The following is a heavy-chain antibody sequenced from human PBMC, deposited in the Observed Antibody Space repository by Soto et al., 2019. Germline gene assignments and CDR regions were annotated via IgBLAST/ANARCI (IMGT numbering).Heavy chain of an antibody. CDR3: ARDSYDFWSGYLNWFDP. J-gene: IGHJ5*02. D-gene: IGHD3-3*01. Sequence: PGGSLRLSCAASGLTFSSYGMHWVRQAPGKGLEWVAVIWYDGSNKYYADPVKGRFTISRDNSKNTLYLQMNSLRAEDTAVYYCARDSYDFWSGYLNWFDPWGQGTLVTVSS. CDR1: GLTFSSYG. V-gene: IGHV3-33*01. CDR2: IWYDGSNK.